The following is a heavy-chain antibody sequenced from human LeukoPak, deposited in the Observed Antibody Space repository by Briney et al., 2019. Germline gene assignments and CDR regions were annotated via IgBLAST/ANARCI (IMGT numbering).Heavy chain of an antibody. Sequence: GGSLRLSCAASGFTFSSYGMSWVRQTPGKGLDWVAATSSSDAGTYHADSVRGRFTISRDNSKNTLYLQMNSLRAEDAAVYFCAKAPVTSCRGAYCYPFDSWGQGTLVTVSS. D-gene: IGHD2-21*01. V-gene: IGHV3-23*01. J-gene: IGHJ4*02. CDR3: AKAPVTSCRGAYCYPFDS. CDR1: GFTFSSYG. CDR2: TSSSDAGT.